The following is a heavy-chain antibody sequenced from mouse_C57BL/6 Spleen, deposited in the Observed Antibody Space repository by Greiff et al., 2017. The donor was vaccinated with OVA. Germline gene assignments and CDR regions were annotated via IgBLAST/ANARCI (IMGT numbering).Heavy chain of an antibody. Sequence: EVQRVESGAELVRPGASVKLSCTASGFNIKDDYMHWVKQRPEQGLEWIGWIDPDNGDTEYASKFQGKATITADTSSNTAYLQLSSLTSEDTAVYYCTGGNYFDYWGQGTTLTVSS. CDR3: TGGNYFDY. J-gene: IGHJ2*01. CDR1: GFNIKDDY. D-gene: IGHD1-1*02. CDR2: IDPDNGDT. V-gene: IGHV14-4*01.